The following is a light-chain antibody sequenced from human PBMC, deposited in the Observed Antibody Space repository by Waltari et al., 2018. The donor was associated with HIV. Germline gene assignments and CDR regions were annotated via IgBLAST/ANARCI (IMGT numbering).Light chain of an antibody. J-gene: IGKJ2*01. V-gene: IGKV3-20*01. Sequence: EIVLTQSPDTLSLSPGERATLSCRASQSVSSNYLAWYQQKPGQPPRLLIYGASTRAIGIPDRFSISGSGTDFTLTISRLEPEDFAVYYCQQYSRSAYTFGQGTKLEIK. CDR3: QQYSRSAYT. CDR1: QSVSSNY. CDR2: GAS.